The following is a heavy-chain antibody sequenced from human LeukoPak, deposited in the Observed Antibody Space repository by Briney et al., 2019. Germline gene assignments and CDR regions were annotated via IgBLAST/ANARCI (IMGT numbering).Heavy chain of an antibody. CDR3: STPPACYCSSPSCHFAAPFAY. D-gene: IGHD2-2*01. J-gene: IGHJ4*02. CDR2: ISSSSSYI. Sequence: GGSLRLSCAASGFTFSSYSMNWVRQAPGKGLEWVSSISSSSSYIYYADSVKGRFTISRDNAKNSLYLQMNSLRAEDTAVYYCSTPPACYCSSPSCHFAAPFAYWGQETLVTVSS. V-gene: IGHV3-21*01. CDR1: GFTFSSYS.